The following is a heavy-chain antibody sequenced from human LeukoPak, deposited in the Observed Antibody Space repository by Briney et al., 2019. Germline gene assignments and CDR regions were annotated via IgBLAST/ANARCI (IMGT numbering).Heavy chain of an antibody. CDR2: ISYDGSNK. J-gene: IGHJ4*02. CDR3: AKDIQYRSGWYGGVEFDY. Sequence: GGSLRLSCAASGFTFSSYWMTWVRQAPGKGLEWVAVISYDGSNKYYADSVKGRFTISRDNSKNTLNLQMNSLRAEDTAVFYCAKDIQYRSGWYGGVEFDYWGQGTLVTVSS. D-gene: IGHD6-19*01. V-gene: IGHV3-30*18. CDR1: GFTFSSYW.